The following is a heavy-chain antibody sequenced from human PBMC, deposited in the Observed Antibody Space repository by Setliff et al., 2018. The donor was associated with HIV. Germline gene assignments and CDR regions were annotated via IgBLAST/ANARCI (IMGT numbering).Heavy chain of an antibody. CDR2: INHSGIT. J-gene: IGHJ4*02. CDR1: GYSIISPYY. V-gene: IGHV4-38-2*02. CDR3: VRDVPTGYFDY. Sequence: PSETLSLTCGVSGYSIISPYYWGWIRQPPGKRLEWIGSINHSGITYYNPSLKSRVTISVDTSKNQFSLNLKSVTATDTAIYYCVRDVPTGYFDYWGQGALVTVSS. D-gene: IGHD2-8*02.